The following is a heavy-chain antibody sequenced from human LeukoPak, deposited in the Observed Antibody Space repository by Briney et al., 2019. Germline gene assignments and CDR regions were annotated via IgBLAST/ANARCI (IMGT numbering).Heavy chain of an antibody. CDR2: IIPILGIA. Sequence: SVKVSCKASGGTFSSYAISWVRQAPGQGLEWMGRIIPILGIANYAQKFQGRVTITADKSTSTAYMELSSLRSEDTAVYYCARDPYSSGWYGVEYFDYWGQGTLVTVSS. CDR1: GGTFSSYA. V-gene: IGHV1-69*04. J-gene: IGHJ4*02. CDR3: ARDPYSSGWYGVEYFDY. D-gene: IGHD6-19*01.